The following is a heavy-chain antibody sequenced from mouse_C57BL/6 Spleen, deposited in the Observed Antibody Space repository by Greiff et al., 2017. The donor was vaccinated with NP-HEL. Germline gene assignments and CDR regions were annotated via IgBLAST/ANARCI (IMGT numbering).Heavy chain of an antibody. CDR3: ARRGLKGSMDY. CDR2: IDPSDSYT. V-gene: IGHV1-69*01. CDR1: GYTFTSYW. D-gene: IGHD1-3*01. J-gene: IGHJ4*01. Sequence: VQLQQPGAELVMPGASVKLSCKASGYTFTSYWMHWVKQRPGQGLEWIGEIDPSDSYTNYNQKFKGKSTWTVDKSSSTAYMQLSSLTSEDSAVDYCARRGLKGSMDYWGQGTSVTVSS.